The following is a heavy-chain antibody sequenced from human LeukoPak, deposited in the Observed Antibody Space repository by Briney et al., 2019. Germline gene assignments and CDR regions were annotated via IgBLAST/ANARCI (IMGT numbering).Heavy chain of an antibody. CDR2: ISYDGSNK. V-gene: IGHV3-30*03. CDR3: ARGTRSYYFDY. CDR1: GFTFSSYG. Sequence: GGSLRLSCAASGFTFSSYGMHWVRQAPGKGLEWVAVISYDGSNKYYADSVKGGFTISRDNSKNTLYLQMNSLRAEDTAVYYCARGTRSYYFDYWGQGTLVTVSS. J-gene: IGHJ4*02.